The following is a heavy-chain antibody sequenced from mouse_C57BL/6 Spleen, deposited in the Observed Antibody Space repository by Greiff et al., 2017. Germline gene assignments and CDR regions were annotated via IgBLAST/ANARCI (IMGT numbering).Heavy chain of an antibody. Sequence: EVQLQQSGPELVKPGASVKISCKASGYSFTGYYMNWVKQSPEKSLEWIGEINPSTGGTTYNQKFKAKATLTVDKSSSTAYMQLKSLTSEDSAVYYCARSYSNYWYFDVWGTGTTVTVSS. CDR1: GYSFTGYY. V-gene: IGHV1-42*01. CDR3: ARSYSNYWYFDV. D-gene: IGHD2-5*01. CDR2: INPSTGGT. J-gene: IGHJ1*03.